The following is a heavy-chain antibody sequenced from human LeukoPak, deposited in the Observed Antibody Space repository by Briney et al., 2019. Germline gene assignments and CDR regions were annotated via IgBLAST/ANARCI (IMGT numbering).Heavy chain of an antibody. D-gene: IGHD6-25*01. Sequence: PSETLSLTCSVSRGSISSSNYFWGWIRQSPGGGLEWIGTMYYTGRTYYNPALKSRLSISVDSSEYQFSLKLTSVTAADTALYYCATQRGYNSEIDNWGRGTLVIVSS. J-gene: IGHJ4*02. CDR3: ATQRGYNSEIDN. CDR1: RGSISSSNYF. CDR2: MYYTGRT. V-gene: IGHV4-39*01.